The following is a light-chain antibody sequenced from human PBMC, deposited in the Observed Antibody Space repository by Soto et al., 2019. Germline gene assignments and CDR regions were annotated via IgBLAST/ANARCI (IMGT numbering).Light chain of an antibody. Sequence: DIQMTQSPSSLSASVGDRVTITCRASQGISNYLAWYQQQPGKVPKLLIYVASTLQSGVPSRFSVSGSGTDFTLTISSLQPEDVATYYCQKYNSAPWTFGQGTKVEIK. J-gene: IGKJ1*01. CDR3: QKYNSAPWT. CDR2: VAS. V-gene: IGKV1-27*01. CDR1: QGISNY.